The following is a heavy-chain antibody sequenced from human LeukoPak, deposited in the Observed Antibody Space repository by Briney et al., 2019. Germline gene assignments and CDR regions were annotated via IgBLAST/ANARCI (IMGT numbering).Heavy chain of an antibody. CDR2: IYSGGNT. Sequence: GGSLRLSCAASGFTISSNYMKWVRQAPGKGLEWVSLIYSGGNTYYADPVKGRFTISRDNSKNTLYLQMNSLRAEDTAVYYCATERDWGQGTLVTVSS. J-gene: IGHJ4*02. CDR3: ATERD. V-gene: IGHV3-53*01. CDR1: GFTISSNY.